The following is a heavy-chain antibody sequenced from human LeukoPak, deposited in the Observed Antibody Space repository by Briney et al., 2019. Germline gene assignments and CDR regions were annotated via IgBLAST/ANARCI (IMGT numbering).Heavy chain of an antibody. D-gene: IGHD6-13*01. V-gene: IGHV3-30*04. Sequence: PGGSLRLSCAASGFTFSNYAIHWVRQAPGKGLEWVAVTSYDGSNEYYADSVKGRFTISRDNSKNTLYLQMNSLRTEDTAVYYCARAAGRRGLRYHFDYWGQGTLVTVSS. CDR3: ARAAGRRGLRYHFDY. J-gene: IGHJ4*02. CDR2: TSYDGSNE. CDR1: GFTFSNYA.